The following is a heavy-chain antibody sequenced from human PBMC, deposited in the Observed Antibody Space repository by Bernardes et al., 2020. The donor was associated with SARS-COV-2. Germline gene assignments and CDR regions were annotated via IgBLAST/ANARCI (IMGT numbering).Heavy chain of an antibody. D-gene: IGHD6-13*01. Sequence: ASMKVSCKASGYTFIEYGVSWVRLAPGQGLEWLGWISGYTGETKYAQKFQGRVTMTTDTSTTTAYMELRSLRSDDTAVYYCARETAGMYGLDVWGQGTTVTVSS. V-gene: IGHV1-18*01. CDR3: ARETAGMYGLDV. CDR1: GYTFIEYG. J-gene: IGHJ6*02. CDR2: ISGYTGET.